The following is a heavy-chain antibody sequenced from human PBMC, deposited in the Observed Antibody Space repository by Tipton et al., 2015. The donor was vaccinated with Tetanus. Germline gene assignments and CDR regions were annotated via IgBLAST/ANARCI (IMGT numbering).Heavy chain of an antibody. J-gene: IGHJ4*02. CDR2: IHSSGST. CDR1: GGSITSPY. V-gene: IGHV4-59*11. Sequence: TLSLTCTVSGGSITSPYWSWIRQPPGKGPEWIGQIHSSGSTNYIPSLKSRVTISLDTSKNQFSLRLTSVTAADTAVYYCARDIEEVGATKYFDYWGQGTLVTVSS. CDR3: ARDIEEVGATKYFDY. D-gene: IGHD1-26*01.